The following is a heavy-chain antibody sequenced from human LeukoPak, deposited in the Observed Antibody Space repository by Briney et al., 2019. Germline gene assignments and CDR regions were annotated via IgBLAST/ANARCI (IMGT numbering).Heavy chain of an antibody. D-gene: IGHD3-3*01. Sequence: GESLRLSCAASGFTFSKSAMSWVRQAPGKGLEWVSAISGSGGSTYYADSVKGRFTISRDNSKNTLYLQMNSLRAEDTAVYYCAKAGPTIFGVVGRYWGQGTLVTVSS. CDR3: AKAGPTIFGVVGRY. J-gene: IGHJ4*02. V-gene: IGHV3-23*01. CDR2: ISGSGGST. CDR1: GFTFSKSA.